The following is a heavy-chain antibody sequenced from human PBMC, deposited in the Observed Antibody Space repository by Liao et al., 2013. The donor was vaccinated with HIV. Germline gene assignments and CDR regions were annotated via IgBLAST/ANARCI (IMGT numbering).Heavy chain of an antibody. CDR3: AKDYIAGXFIY. Sequence: VQLQESGPGLVRPSETLSLTCTVSGDSISSYHWSWIRQTAGKGLEWIGHIYSSGTTDYNPSLESRVSMSVDTSKSQFSLRLTSVTAADTAVYFCAKDYIAGXFIYWGQGTLVTVSS. D-gene: IGHD1-26*01. V-gene: IGHV4-4*07. J-gene: IGHJ4*02. CDR1: GDSISSYH. CDR2: IYSSGTT.